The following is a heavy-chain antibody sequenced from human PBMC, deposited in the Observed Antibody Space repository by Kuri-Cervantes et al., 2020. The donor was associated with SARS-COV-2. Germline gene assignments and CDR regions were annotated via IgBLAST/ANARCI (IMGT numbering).Heavy chain of an antibody. V-gene: IGHV3-30-3*01. CDR2: ISYDGSNK. CDR1: GFTFSSYA. D-gene: IGHD3-3*01. J-gene: IGHJ2*01. CDR3: AREDITIFGVVKEYFDL. Sequence: LSLTCAASGFTFSSYAMHWVRQAPGKGLEWVAVISYDGSNKYYADSVKGRFTISRDNAKNSLYLQMNSLRAEDTAVYYCAREDITIFGVVKEYFDLWGRGTLVTVSS.